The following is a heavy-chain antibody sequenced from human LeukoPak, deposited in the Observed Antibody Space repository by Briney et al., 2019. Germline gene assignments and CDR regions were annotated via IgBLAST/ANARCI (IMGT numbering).Heavy chain of an antibody. CDR3: ARDFPNFTFFHDSDGLDY. CDR2: ISGYNGDT. CDR1: GYIFTNYG. D-gene: IGHD3-22*01. Sequence: GASVTVSCKASGYIFTNYGISWVRQAPGQGLEWMGWISGYNGDTNLAQKFQGGVTMTTDTSTSTTYMELRSLRSDDTAVYFCARDFPNFTFFHDSDGLDYWGQGTPVTVSS. V-gene: IGHV1-18*01. J-gene: IGHJ4*02.